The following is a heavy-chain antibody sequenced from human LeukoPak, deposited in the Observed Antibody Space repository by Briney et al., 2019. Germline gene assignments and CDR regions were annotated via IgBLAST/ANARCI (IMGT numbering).Heavy chain of an antibody. V-gene: IGHV5-51*01. CDR3: ARPTAVVVAATYFDY. J-gene: IGHJ4*02. CDR2: IYPGDSDT. CDR1: GYSFTSYW. D-gene: IGHD2-15*01. Sequence: AGGSLRLSCLGSGYSFTSYWISWVRQMPGKGLEWMGIIYPGDSDTRYSPSFQGQVTISADKSISTAYLQWSSLKASDTAMYYCARPTAVVVAATYFDYWGQGTLVTVSS.